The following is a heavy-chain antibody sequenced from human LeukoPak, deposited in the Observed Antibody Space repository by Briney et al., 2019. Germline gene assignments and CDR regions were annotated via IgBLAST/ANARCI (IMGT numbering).Heavy chain of an antibody. D-gene: IGHD4-11*01. Sequence: GGSLRLSCAASGFTFSSYGMHWVRQAPGKGLEWVAFIRYDGSNKYYADSVKGRFTISRDNSKNTLYLQMNSLRAEDTAVYYCAKLPPTYSNYYYYMDVWGKGTTVTVSS. CDR1: GFTFSSYG. CDR2: IRYDGSNK. J-gene: IGHJ6*03. CDR3: AKLPPTYSNYYYYMDV. V-gene: IGHV3-30*02.